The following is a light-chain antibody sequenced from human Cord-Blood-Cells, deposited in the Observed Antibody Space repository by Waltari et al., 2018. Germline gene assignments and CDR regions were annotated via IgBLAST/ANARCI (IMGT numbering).Light chain of an antibody. CDR3: QQYNNWWT. CDR1: QSVSSY. CDR2: AAS. Sequence: ELVMTQSPATLSVSPGERATLSCGARQSVSSYLAWYQQKPGQAPRLLIYAASTRATGIPARFSGSGSGTEITLTISSLQSEDFADYYCQQYNNWWTFGQGTKVEIK. V-gene: IGKV3-15*01. J-gene: IGKJ1*01.